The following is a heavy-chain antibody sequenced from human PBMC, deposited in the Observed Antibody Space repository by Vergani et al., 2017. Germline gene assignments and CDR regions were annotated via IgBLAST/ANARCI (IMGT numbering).Heavy chain of an antibody. D-gene: IGHD3-22*01. CDR2: IYHSWST. Sequence: QLQLQESGPGLVKPSETLSLTFAVSGYSLSRGYYWGWIRQPPGKGLEWIGSIYHSWSTYYNPSLKGRVTISVDTSKNQFSLKLSSVTAADTAVYYCARDYYDSSGYLGEDAFDIWGQGTMVTVSS. V-gene: IGHV4-38-2*02. CDR3: ARDYYDSSGYLGEDAFDI. CDR1: GYSLSRGYY. J-gene: IGHJ3*02.